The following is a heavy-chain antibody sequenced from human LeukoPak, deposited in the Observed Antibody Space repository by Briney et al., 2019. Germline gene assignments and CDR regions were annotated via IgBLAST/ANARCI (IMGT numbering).Heavy chain of an antibody. J-gene: IGHJ4*02. CDR1: GFTFSDSA. CDR3: AKEYTGTFSPFPSYFDN. D-gene: IGHD1-26*01. Sequence: PGGSLRLSCAASGFTFSDSAMHWVRQAPGKGLEWVTLILYDGTNKYYTDSVKGRFTISRDNSKNTLYLQMNSLRAEDTAIYYCAKEYTGTFSPFPSYFDNWGQGTLVTVSS. V-gene: IGHV3-30*04. CDR2: ILYDGTNK.